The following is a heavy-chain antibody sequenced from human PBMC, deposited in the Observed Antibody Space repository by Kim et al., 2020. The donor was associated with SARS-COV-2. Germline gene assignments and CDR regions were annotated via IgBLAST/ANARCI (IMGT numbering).Heavy chain of an antibody. Sequence: GGSLRLSCAASGFTFSSYGMHWVRQAPGKGLEWVAVISYDGSNKNYADSVKGRFTISRDNSKNTPYLQMNSLRGEDTAVYYCARDTGERFSSGWTYYYYG. CDR3: ARDTGERFSSGWTYYYYG. CDR2: ISYDGSNK. J-gene: IGHJ6*01. D-gene: IGHD6-19*01. V-gene: IGHV3-33*05. CDR1: GFTFSSYG.